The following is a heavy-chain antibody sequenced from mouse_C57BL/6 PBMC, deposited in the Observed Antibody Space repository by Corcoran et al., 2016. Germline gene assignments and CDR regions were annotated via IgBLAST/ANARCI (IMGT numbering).Heavy chain of an antibody. CDR3: ARPLYYAMDY. CDR2: INPYNGGT. CDR1: GYTFTDYY. J-gene: IGHJ4*01. Sequence: EVQLQQSGPVLVKPGASVKMSCKASGYTFTDYYMNWVKQSHGKSLEWIGVINPYNGGTSYNQKFKGKATLTVDKSSSTAYMELRSLTSEDSAVYYCARPLYYAMDYWGQGTSVTVSS. V-gene: IGHV1-19*01.